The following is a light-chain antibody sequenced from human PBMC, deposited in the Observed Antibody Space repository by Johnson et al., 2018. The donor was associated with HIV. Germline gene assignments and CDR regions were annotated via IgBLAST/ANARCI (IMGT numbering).Light chain of an antibody. J-gene: IGLJ1*01. Sequence: QLVLTQPPSVSAAPGQKVTISCSGSSSNIGNNYVSWYQQLPGTAPKLLIYDNNKRPSGIPDRFSGPKSGTSATLGITGLQTGDAADYYCGTWDSSLSAVYVFGTGTKVTVL. CDR3: GTWDSSLSAVYV. CDR2: DNN. V-gene: IGLV1-51*01. CDR1: SSNIGNNY.